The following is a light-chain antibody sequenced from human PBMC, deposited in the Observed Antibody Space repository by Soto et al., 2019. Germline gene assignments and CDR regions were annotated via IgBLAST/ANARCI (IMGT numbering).Light chain of an antibody. Sequence: QSVLTQVPAVSAAPGQKGTISCSGSSSTIGNNFISWYQQLPGTAPKPLIYANTPRPLGIPDRFSASKSGTSGTLDITGLQTGDEADYYCGSWDTSLSAGVFGTGTKVTV. CDR2: ANT. J-gene: IGLJ1*01. V-gene: IGLV1-51*01. CDR3: GSWDTSLSAGV. CDR1: SSTIGNNF.